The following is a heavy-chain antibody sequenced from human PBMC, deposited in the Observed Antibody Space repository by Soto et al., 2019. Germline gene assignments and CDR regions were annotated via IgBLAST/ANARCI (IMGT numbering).Heavy chain of an antibody. CDR2: ISXXXXXX. D-gene: IGHD2-21*01. V-gene: IGHV1-18*01. CDR3: AKNGQPPYYYYGLDV. Sequence: QGHLVQSGAEVKKPGASVKVSCKTSAYTFTRYGIRGVRQAPGQGLEWMGWISXXXXXXXXXQNLQDRVTMTIDTXXXXXXXXLRXXXXXDTAVYYCAKNGQPPYYYYGLDVW. CDR1: AYTFTRYG. J-gene: IGHJ6*01.